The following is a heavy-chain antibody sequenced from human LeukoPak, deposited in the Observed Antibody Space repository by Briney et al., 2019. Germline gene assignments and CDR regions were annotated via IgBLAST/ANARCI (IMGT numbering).Heavy chain of an antibody. CDR2: LNPSVGST. V-gene: IGHV1-46*01. D-gene: IGHD3-16*01. Sequence: ASVKVSCKASGYTFTSNYMHWVRQAPGQGLEWVGILNPSVGSTTYAQKFQGRVTLTRDTSTSTVYMDLSSLRSEDTAVYYCARGYAPGASDYWGQGTLVTVSS. CDR3: ARGYAPGASDY. CDR1: GYTFTSNY. J-gene: IGHJ4*02.